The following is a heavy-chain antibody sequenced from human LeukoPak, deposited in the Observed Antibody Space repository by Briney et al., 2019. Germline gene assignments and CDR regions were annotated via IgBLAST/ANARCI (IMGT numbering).Heavy chain of an antibody. CDR3: ARDLSDGGYDYYFDY. V-gene: IGHV4-59*01. Sequence: SETLSLTCTVSGGSISSYYWSWIRQPPGKGLEWIGYIYYSGSTNYNPSLKSRVTISVDTSKNQFSLKLSSVTAADTAVYYCARDLSDGGYDYYFDYWGQGTLVTVSS. CDR2: IYYSGST. CDR1: GGSISSYY. D-gene: IGHD5-12*01. J-gene: IGHJ4*02.